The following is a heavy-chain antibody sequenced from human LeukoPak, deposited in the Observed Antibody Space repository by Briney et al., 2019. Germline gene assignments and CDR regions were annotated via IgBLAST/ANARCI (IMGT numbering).Heavy chain of an antibody. CDR1: GFTFSSYA. J-gene: IGHJ4*02. V-gene: IGHV3-30-3*01. D-gene: IGHD3-3*02. CDR3: ARVTTANHLAPRGYFDY. Sequence: PGGSQRLSCAASGFTFSSYAMHWVRQAPGKGLEWVAVISYDGSNKYYADSVKGRFTISRDNSKNTLYLQMNSLRAEDTAVYYCARVTTANHLAPRGYFDYWGQGTLVTVSS. CDR2: ISYDGSNK.